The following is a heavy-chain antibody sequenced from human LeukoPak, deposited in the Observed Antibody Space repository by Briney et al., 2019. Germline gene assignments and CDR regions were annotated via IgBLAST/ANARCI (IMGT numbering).Heavy chain of an antibody. Sequence: SETLSLTCTVSGGSISSSSYYWGWIRQPPGKGLEWIGSIYYSGSTYYNPSLKSRVTISVDTSKNQFSLKLSSVTAADTAVYYCARHTSAGWAARPEYYFDYWGQGTLVTVSS. CDR3: ARHTSAGWAARPEYYFDY. V-gene: IGHV4-39*01. D-gene: IGHD6-6*01. J-gene: IGHJ4*02. CDR1: GGSISSSSYY. CDR2: IYYSGST.